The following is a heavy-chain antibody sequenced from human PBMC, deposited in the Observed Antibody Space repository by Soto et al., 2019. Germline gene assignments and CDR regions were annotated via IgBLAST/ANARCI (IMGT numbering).Heavy chain of an antibody. Sequence: PSETLSLTXTVSGGSISSGDYYWSWIRQPPGKGLEWIGYIYYSGSTYYNPSLKSRVTISVDTSKNQFSLKLSSVTAADTAVYYCARDNRCSSTSCYRHYFDYWGQGTLVTVSS. CDR3: ARDNRCSSTSCYRHYFDY. J-gene: IGHJ4*02. V-gene: IGHV4-30-4*01. CDR1: GGSISSGDYY. D-gene: IGHD2-2*01. CDR2: IYYSGST.